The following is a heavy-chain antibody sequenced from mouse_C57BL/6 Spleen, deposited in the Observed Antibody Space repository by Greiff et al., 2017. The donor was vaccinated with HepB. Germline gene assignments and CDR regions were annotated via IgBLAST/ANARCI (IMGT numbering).Heavy chain of an antibody. Sequence: VQLQQPGAELVKPGASVKLSCKASGYTFTSYWMHWVKQRPGQGLEWIGMIHPNSGSTNYNEKFKSKATLTVDKSSSTAYMQLSSLTSEDSAVYYGARGRGITTGGPRFDYWGQGTTLTVSS. J-gene: IGHJ2*01. V-gene: IGHV1-64*01. CDR1: GYTFTSYW. D-gene: IGHD1-1*01. CDR3: ARGRGITTGGPRFDY. CDR2: IHPNSGST.